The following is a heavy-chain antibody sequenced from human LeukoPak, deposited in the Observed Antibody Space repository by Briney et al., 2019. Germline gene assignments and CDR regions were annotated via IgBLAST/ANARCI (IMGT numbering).Heavy chain of an antibody. CDR3: ARGSYDILTGYLGGLDY. V-gene: IGHV4-34*01. D-gene: IGHD3-9*01. CDR1: GGSFSGYY. Sequence: SETLSLTCAVYGGSFSGYYWSWIRQPPGEGLEWIGEINHSGSTNYNPSLKSRVTISVDTSKNQFSLELSSVTAADTAVYYCARGSYDILTGYLGGLDYWGQGTLVTVSS. J-gene: IGHJ4*02. CDR2: INHSGST.